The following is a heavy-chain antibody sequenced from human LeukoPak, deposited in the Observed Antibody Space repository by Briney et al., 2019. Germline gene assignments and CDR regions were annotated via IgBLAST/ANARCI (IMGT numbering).Heavy chain of an antibody. J-gene: IGHJ6*02. CDR2: ISGTGDDT. Sequence: PGGSLRLSCEASGFTFSAYAVTWVRQAPWKGLEWVSSISGTGDDTYYADSVKGRFTISRDNSQHTLYLQMNSMRAEDTALYYCARLSCSSHDCHGRPSFYYYAMDVWGQGTTVTVSS. D-gene: IGHD2-2*01. CDR1: GFTFSAYA. V-gene: IGHV3-23*01. CDR3: ARLSCSSHDCHGRPSFYYYAMDV.